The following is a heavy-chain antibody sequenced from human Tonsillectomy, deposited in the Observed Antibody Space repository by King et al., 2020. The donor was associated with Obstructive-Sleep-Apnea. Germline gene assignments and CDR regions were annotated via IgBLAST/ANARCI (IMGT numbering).Heavy chain of an antibody. Sequence: VQLVESGGGLVKPGGSLRLSCAASGFTFSDYYMSWIRQAPGKGLEWVSHISSGADTKYYAHSVKGRFTISRDNAKTSLYLQMNSLRAEDTAVYYCARGLVGATFGPPTNENGFWGQGTLVTVSA. CDR3: ARGLVGATFGPPTNENGF. V-gene: IGHV3-11*01. D-gene: IGHD1-26*01. CDR1: GFTFSDYY. CDR2: ISSGADTK. J-gene: IGHJ4*02.